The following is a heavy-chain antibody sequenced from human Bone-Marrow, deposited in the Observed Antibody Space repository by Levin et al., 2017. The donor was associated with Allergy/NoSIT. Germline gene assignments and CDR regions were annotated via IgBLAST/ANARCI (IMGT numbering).Heavy chain of an antibody. CDR2: VVPSGNT. V-gene: IGHV3-23*01. J-gene: IGHJ4*02. CDR3: ARGSTTGTTRSDY. CDR1: GFTFSNYA. D-gene: IGHD1-1*01. Sequence: LSLTCAASGFTFSNYAMSWVRQAPGKGLEWISSVVPSGNTYYADSMKGRFTISRDNSKNTLYLQMSSLRAEDTAEYYCARGSTTGTTRSDYWGQGTLVTVSS.